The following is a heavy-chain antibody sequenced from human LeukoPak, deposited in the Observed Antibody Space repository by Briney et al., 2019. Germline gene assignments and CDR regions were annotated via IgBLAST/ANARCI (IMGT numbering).Heavy chain of an antibody. CDR2: ISYDGSNK. D-gene: IGHD1-7*01. CDR3: ATGITTTTFSYFDY. Sequence: GGSLRPSCAASGFTFSSYAVDWVRQAPGKGLEWVAVISYDGSNKFYADSVKGRFAISRDNSRNTLYLQMNSLSAEDTAVYYCATGITTTTFSYFDYWGQGALVTVSS. CDR1: GFTFSSYA. J-gene: IGHJ4*02. V-gene: IGHV3-30*01.